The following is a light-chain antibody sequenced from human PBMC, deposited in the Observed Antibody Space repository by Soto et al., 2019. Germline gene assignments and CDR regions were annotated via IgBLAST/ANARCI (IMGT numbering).Light chain of an antibody. CDR3: QQSYSTPPYS. Sequence: DILMTQSPSSLSASVGDRVTVTCRASQSISSHLNWYQQKPGKAPKLLIYAASSLQGGVPSRFSGSGSGTDFTLTINSLQPEDFATYYCQQSYSTPPYSFGQGTKLEMK. CDR2: AAS. CDR1: QSISSH. V-gene: IGKV1-39*01. J-gene: IGKJ2*03.